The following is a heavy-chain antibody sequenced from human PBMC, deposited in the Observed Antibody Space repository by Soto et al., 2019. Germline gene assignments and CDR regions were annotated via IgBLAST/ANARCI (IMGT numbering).Heavy chain of an antibody. Sequence: GGSLRLSCTASGFTFSNYEMTWVRQAPGKGLEWVSYLSTSGSTMYHADSVKGRFTISRDNAKNSLFLQMNSLRAEDTAVYYCARENSPAGLDVWGQGTTVTVSS. CDR1: GFTFSNYE. V-gene: IGHV3-48*03. D-gene: IGHD6-13*01. CDR3: ARENSPAGLDV. J-gene: IGHJ6*02. CDR2: LSTSGSTM.